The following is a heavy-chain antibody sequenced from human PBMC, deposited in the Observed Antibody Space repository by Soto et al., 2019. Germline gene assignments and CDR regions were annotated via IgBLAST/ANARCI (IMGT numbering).Heavy chain of an antibody. CDR3: ERGGGSPYHEHEFDY. CDR1: GVSTSNHY. CDR2: IYYRGTT. V-gene: IGHV4-59*11. D-gene: IGHD2-2*01. J-gene: IGHJ4*02. Sequence: QVQLQESGPGLVKPSETLSLTCSVSGVSTSNHYWTWIRKPPGQGPEWIGCIYYRGTTNYNASFNSRVTISVDTSKTQFSLKLTSVTTADTAVYYCERGGGSPYHEHEFDYWGQGILVTVSS.